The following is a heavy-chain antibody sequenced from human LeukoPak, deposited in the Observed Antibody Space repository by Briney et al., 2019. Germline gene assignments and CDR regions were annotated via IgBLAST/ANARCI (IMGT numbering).Heavy chain of an antibody. CDR1: GFTVSSNY. J-gene: IGHJ4*02. V-gene: IGHV3-11*01. CDR3: ARGVVIVGIDY. D-gene: IGHD3-3*01. Sequence: PGGSLRLSCAASGFTVSSNYMSWVRQAPGKGLEWVSYISSGGSTINYADSVKGRFTISRDNAKNSLYLKMNSLRAEDTAAYYCARGVVIVGIDYWGQGTLVTVSS. CDR2: ISSGGSTI.